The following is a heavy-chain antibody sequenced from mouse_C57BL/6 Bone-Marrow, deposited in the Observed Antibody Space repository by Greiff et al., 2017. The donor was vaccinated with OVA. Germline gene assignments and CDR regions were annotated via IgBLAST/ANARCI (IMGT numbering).Heavy chain of an antibody. CDR3: ARWGTAQATLFDY. D-gene: IGHD3-2*02. J-gene: IGHJ2*01. Sequence: EVHLVESGGDLVKPGGSLKLSCAASGFTFSSYGMSWVRQTPDKRLEWVATISSGGSYTYYPDSVKGRFTISRDNAKNTLYLQMSSLKSEDTAMYYCARWGTAQATLFDYWGQGTTLTVSS. CDR1: GFTFSSYG. V-gene: IGHV5-6*01. CDR2: ISSGGSYT.